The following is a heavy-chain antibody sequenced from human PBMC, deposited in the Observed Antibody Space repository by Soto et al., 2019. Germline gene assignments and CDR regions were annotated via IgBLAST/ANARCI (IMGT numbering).Heavy chain of an antibody. CDR2: ISSVGSNV. J-gene: IGHJ4*02. CDR3: AEDCSGLGSCDDYLDY. Sequence: QVQLVESGGGVVQPGRSLRLSCAASGFTFSSYGMHWVRQAPGKGLEWVASISSVGSNVYYGDSVKGRFTISRDNSKITLYLQMNRVRADDTAVYYCAEDCSGLGSCDDYLDYGGQGTRVTVTS. D-gene: IGHD3-10*01. CDR1: GFTFSSYG. V-gene: IGHV3-30*18.